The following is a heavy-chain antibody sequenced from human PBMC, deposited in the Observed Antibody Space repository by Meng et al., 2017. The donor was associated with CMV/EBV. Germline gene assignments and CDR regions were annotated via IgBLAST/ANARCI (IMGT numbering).Heavy chain of an antibody. V-gene: IGHV1-69*12. CDR2: IIPIFGTA. Sequence: QVQLVLAGAEGKKPGSSVKVSCKAAGGTFSSYAISWVRQAPGQGLEWMGGIIPIFGTANYAQKFQGRVTITADESTSTAYMELSSLRSEDTAVYYCAREVDDYGDGWYFDLWGRGTLVTVSS. J-gene: IGHJ2*01. D-gene: IGHD4-17*01. CDR1: GGTFSSYA. CDR3: AREVDDYGDGWYFDL.